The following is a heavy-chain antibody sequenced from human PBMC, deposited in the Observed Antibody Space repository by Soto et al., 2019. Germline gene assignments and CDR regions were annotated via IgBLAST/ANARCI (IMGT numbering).Heavy chain of an antibody. Sequence: QVQLQESGPGLVKPAETLSLTCTVSGGSISNYYWSWIRQDPGKGLEWIGYIYYTTNYHPSLKSRVTISADTSKNQISLKLTSVTAADTAVYYCARTSPVSGGFDYWGQGTLVTVSS. V-gene: IGHV4-59*01. D-gene: IGHD6-19*01. CDR2: IYYTT. CDR3: ARTSPVSGGFDY. CDR1: GGSISNYY. J-gene: IGHJ4*02.